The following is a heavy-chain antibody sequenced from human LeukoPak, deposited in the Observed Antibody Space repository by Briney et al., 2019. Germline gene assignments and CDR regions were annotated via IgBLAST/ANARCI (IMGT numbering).Heavy chain of an antibody. Sequence: PGGSLRLSCAASGFTVSSNYMSWVRQAPGKGLEGVSVIYSGGSTYDADSVTGRCTISRDKSKNTLYLQMNRLRAEVTALDYCARASIAVAGPLDDWGEGSLVTVSS. V-gene: IGHV3-53*01. D-gene: IGHD6-19*01. CDR1: GFTVSSNY. CDR2: IYSGGST. CDR3: ARASIAVAGPLDD. J-gene: IGHJ4*02.